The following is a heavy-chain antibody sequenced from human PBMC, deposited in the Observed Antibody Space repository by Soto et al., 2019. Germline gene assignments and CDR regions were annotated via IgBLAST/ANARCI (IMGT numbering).Heavy chain of an antibody. V-gene: IGHV1-69*13. Sequence: GASVKVSCKASGGTFSSYAISWVRQAPGQGLEWMGGIIPIFGTANYAQKFQGRVTITADESTSTAYMELSSLRSEDTAVYYCARRETGTTLLSSAERYYYSCMGVWGQGTTVTVSS. CDR3: ARRETGTTLLSSAERYYYSCMGV. J-gene: IGHJ6*02. D-gene: IGHD1-7*01. CDR1: GGTFSSYA. CDR2: IIPIFGTA.